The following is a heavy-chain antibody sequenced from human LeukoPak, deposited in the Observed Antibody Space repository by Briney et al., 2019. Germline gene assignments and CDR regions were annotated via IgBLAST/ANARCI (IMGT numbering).Heavy chain of an antibody. CDR1: GGSISSYY. CDR3: ARRAPGVAVAGTDHFDY. CDR2: IYYSGST. D-gene: IGHD6-19*01. Sequence: SGTLSLTCTVSGGSISSYYWSWIRQPPGKGLEWIGYIYYSGSTNYNPSLKSRVTISVDTSKHQFSLKLSSVTAADTAVYYCARRAPGVAVAGTDHFDYWGQGTLVTVSS. J-gene: IGHJ4*02. V-gene: IGHV4-59*08.